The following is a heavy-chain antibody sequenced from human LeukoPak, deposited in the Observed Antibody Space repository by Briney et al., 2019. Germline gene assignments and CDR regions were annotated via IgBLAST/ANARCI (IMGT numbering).Heavy chain of an antibody. V-gene: IGHV1-69*13. CDR1: GGTFSSYA. J-gene: IGHJ5*02. CDR3: ARRHAGYCSSTSCYYNWFDP. Sequence: ASVKVSCKASGGTFSSYAISWVRQAPGQGLEWMGGIIPIFGTANYAQKFQGRVTITADESTSTAYMELSSLRSEDTAVYYCARRHAGYCSSTSCYYNWFDPWGQGTLVTVSS. CDR2: IIPIFGTA. D-gene: IGHD2-2*01.